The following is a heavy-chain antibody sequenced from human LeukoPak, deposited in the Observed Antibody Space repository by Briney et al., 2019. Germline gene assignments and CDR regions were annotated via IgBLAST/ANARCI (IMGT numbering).Heavy chain of an antibody. CDR3: ARGGRPDY. J-gene: IGHJ4*02. Sequence: GGSLRLSCAASGFSFDDYDMHWVRQAPGKGLEWVSGISWNSDIIAYADSAKGRFTISRDNAKNSPYLQMSSLRAEDTAVYYCARGGRPDYWGQGTLVTVSS. V-gene: IGHV3-9*01. CDR1: GFSFDDYD. D-gene: IGHD3-10*01. CDR2: ISWNSDII.